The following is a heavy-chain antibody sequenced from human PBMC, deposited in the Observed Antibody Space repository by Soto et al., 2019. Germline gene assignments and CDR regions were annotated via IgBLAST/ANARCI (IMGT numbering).Heavy chain of an antibody. V-gene: IGHV1-18*01. J-gene: IGHJ6*02. CDR1: GYTFTSYC. CDR2: ISAYNGNT. Sequence: GASEKVSCKASGYTFTSYCISWVRQAPGQGLEWMGWISAYNGNTNYAQKLQGRVTMTTDTSTSTAYMELRSLRSDDTAVYYCARDTYWGGGSCDEYCYGLDVWGQGTTVTVSS. D-gene: IGHD2-15*01. CDR3: ARDTYWGGGSCDEYCYGLDV.